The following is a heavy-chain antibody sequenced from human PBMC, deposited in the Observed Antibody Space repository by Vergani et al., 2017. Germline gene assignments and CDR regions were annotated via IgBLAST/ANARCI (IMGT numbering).Heavy chain of an antibody. CDR3: ARFDSHKSRNNSWYNWFDP. J-gene: IGHJ5*02. CDR2: IYPRDSDT. V-gene: IGHV5-51*03. CDR1: GYSFTSYW. Sequence: EVQLVQSGAEVKKPGESLKISCKGSGYSFTSYWIGWVRQMPGKGLEYMGIIYPRDSDTRYSASFQGQVTISADKSISTAYLQWSSLKASDTAMYYGARFDSHKSRNNSWYNWFDPWGQGTLVTVSS. D-gene: IGHD1/OR15-1a*01.